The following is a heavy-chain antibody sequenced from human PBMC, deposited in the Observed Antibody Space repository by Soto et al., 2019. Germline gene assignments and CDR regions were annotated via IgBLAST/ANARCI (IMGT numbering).Heavy chain of an antibody. CDR1: GFTFSDYY. CDR2: ISSSSSYT. D-gene: IGHD2-15*01. J-gene: IGHJ6*02. V-gene: IGHV3-11*06. Sequence: QVQLVESGGGLVKPGGSLRLSCAASGFTFSDYYMSWIRQAPGKGLEWVSYISSSSSYTNYADSVKGRFTISRDNAKNSLYLQMNSLRAEDTAVYYCARDIYCSGGSRYTYYYYGMDVWGQGTTVTVSS. CDR3: ARDIYCSGGSRYTYYYYGMDV.